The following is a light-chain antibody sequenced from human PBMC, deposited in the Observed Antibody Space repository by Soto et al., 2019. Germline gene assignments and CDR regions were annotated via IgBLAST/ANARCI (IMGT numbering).Light chain of an antibody. CDR1: SSNIGAGYD. V-gene: IGLV1-40*01. Sequence: QSVLTQPPSASETPGQRVTISCSGSSSNIGAGYDVHWYQQLPGTAPKLLIYGNSNRPSGVPDRFSGSKSGTSASLAITGLQAEDEADYYCQSYDSSLSAGVFGGGTQLTVL. J-gene: IGLJ3*02. CDR3: QSYDSSLSAGV. CDR2: GNS.